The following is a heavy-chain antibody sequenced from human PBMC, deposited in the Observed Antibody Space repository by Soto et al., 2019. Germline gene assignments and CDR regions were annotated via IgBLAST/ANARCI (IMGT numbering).Heavy chain of an antibody. Sequence: GSLRLSCAASGFTFSTYSMSWVRQAPGKGLEWVSSINSISAYIFYADSVKGRFTISRDNAKNSLYLQMNSLRAEDTAVYYCARSVTGQTPDYWGQGTLVTVSS. CDR3: ARSVTGQTPDY. J-gene: IGHJ4*02. CDR1: GFTFSTYS. CDR2: INSISAYI. D-gene: IGHD6-19*01. V-gene: IGHV3-21*01.